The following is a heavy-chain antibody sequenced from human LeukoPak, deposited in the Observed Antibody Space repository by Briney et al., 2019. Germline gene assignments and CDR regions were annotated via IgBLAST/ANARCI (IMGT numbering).Heavy chain of an antibody. Sequence: GGSLRLSCEASGFTFSSYAMTWVRQAPGKGLEWVSGISGSDGGTYIADSVKGRFTISRDNSRNTLYLQMSSLRAEDTAVFYCARTISGSYADVWGQGTTVTVSS. CDR2: ISGSDGGT. CDR1: GFTFSSYA. CDR3: ARTISGSYADV. D-gene: IGHD1-26*01. V-gene: IGHV3-23*01. J-gene: IGHJ6*02.